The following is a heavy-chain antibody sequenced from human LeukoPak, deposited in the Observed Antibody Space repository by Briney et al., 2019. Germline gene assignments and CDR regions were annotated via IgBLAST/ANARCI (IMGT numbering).Heavy chain of an antibody. V-gene: IGHV3-9*01. J-gene: IGHJ4*02. Sequence: GRSLRLSCAASGFTFDDYAMHWVRQAPGKGLEWVSGISWNSGSIGYADSVKGRFTISRDNAKNSLYPQMNSLRAEDTALYYCARRSVATMVAFDYWGQGTLVTVSS. CDR2: ISWNSGSI. CDR3: ARRSVATMVAFDY. CDR1: GFTFDDYA. D-gene: IGHD5-12*01.